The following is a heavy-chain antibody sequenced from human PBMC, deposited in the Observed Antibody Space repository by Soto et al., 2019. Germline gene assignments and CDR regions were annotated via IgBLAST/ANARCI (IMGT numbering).Heavy chain of an antibody. CDR1: GYTFTSYG. J-gene: IGHJ6*02. CDR3: ASGYSYGYHYYYGMDV. V-gene: IGHV1-18*04. Sequence: ASVKVSCKASGYTFTSYGISWVRQAPGQGLEWMGWISAYNGNTNYAQKLQGRVTMTTDTSTSTAYMEPRSLRSDDTAVYYCASGYSYGYHYYYGMDVWGQGTMVTVSS. D-gene: IGHD5-18*01. CDR2: ISAYNGNT.